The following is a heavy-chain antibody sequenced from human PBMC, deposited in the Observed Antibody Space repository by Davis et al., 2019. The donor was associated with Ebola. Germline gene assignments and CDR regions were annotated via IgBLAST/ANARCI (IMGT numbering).Heavy chain of an antibody. D-gene: IGHD5-18*01. Sequence: GESLKISCAASGFTFSDYYMSWIRQAPGKGLEWVSYISSSSSYTNYADSVKGRFTISRDNAKNSLYLQMNSLRAEDTAVYYCARVDTAMGKDYWGQGTLVTVSS. CDR1: GFTFSDYY. CDR3: ARVDTAMGKDY. J-gene: IGHJ4*02. CDR2: ISSSSSYT. V-gene: IGHV3-11*05.